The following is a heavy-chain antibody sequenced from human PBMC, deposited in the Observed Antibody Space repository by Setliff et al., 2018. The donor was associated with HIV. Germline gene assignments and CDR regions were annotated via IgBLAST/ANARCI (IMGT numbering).Heavy chain of an antibody. CDR1: GFSVSSNY. CDR2: IYSGGTT. V-gene: IGHV3-53*01. Sequence: GESLRLSCAASGFSVSSNYMSWVRRAPGKGLEWVSVIYSGGTTYYADSVKGRFTISRDDSKNTLYLQMNTLRVEDTAVYYCARGVYDHTGYYWNPPDYWGQGTLV. J-gene: IGHJ4*02. D-gene: IGHD3-22*01. CDR3: ARGVYDHTGYYWNPPDY.